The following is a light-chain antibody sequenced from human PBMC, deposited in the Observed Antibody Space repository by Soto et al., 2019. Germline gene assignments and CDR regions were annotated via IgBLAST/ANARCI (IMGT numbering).Light chain of an antibody. Sequence: QSVLTQPPSTSGTPGQRVTISCSGSSSNIGSNYVYWYQQLPGTAPKLLIYRNNQRPSGVPDRFSGSKSGTSAPLAISGLRSEDEADYFCAAWDDSLRALVFGGGTKVTVL. CDR1: SSNIGSNY. CDR2: RNN. CDR3: AAWDDSLRALV. V-gene: IGLV1-47*01. J-gene: IGLJ2*01.